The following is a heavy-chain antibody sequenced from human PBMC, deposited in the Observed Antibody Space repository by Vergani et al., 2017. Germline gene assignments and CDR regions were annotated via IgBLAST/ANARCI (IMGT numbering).Heavy chain of an antibody. V-gene: IGHV3-23*01. CDR3: AKSGWLQHFGAHYFDS. CDR1: GFAFSRYA. Sequence: EVQLLESGGRLVQPGGSLRLSCVASGFAFSRYAMSWVRQAPGKGLEWVSGLTASGSGISYADSVRGRFTISRDNSKNTLFLQMDSLRAEDTAVYYCAKSGWLQHFGAHYFDSWGQGILVIVSS. J-gene: IGHJ4*02. CDR2: LTASGSGI. D-gene: IGHD5-24*01.